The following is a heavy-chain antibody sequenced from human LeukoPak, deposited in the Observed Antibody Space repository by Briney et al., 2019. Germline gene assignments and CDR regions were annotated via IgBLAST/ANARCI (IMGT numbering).Heavy chain of an antibody. CDR2: ISSSSSYI. J-gene: IGHJ4*02. D-gene: IGHD4-23*01. V-gene: IGHV3-21*01. CDR3: AREPFLRWYREYYFDY. Sequence: GGSLRLSCAAYGFPFSSYWMHWVRQAPGKGLEWVSSISSSSSYIYYADSVKGRFTISRDNAKNSLYLQMNSLRAEDTAVYYCAREPFLRWYREYYFDYWGQGTLVTVSS. CDR1: GFPFSSYW.